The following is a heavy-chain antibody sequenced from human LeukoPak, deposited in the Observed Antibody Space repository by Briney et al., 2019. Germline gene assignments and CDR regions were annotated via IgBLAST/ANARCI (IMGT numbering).Heavy chain of an antibody. D-gene: IGHD6-6*01. J-gene: IGHJ6*03. V-gene: IGHV1-69*13. CDR2: IIAIFGTA. Sequence: ASLKVSCKASGGTFSSYAISSVRQAPGEGLEWMGQIIAIFGTASYAQKFQGRVTITADESTSTAYMELSSLRSEDAAVYYCARDRVAARQWGYYYYMDVWGKGTTVTVSS. CDR1: GGTFSSYA. CDR3: ARDRVAARQWGYYYYMDV.